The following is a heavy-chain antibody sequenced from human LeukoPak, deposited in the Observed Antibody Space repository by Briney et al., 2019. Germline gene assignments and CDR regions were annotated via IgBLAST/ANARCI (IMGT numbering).Heavy chain of an antibody. Sequence: GRSLRLSCAASGFTFSNYAMHWVRQAPGKGLEWVALILYDGNNKYYADSVKGRFTISRDNSKNTLFLQMNSLRAEDTAVYYCARSYSSSQSNCLDPWGQGTLVTVSS. V-gene: IGHV3-30*14. CDR2: ILYDGNNK. D-gene: IGHD6-13*01. CDR3: ARSYSSSQSNCLDP. CDR1: GFTFSNYA. J-gene: IGHJ5*02.